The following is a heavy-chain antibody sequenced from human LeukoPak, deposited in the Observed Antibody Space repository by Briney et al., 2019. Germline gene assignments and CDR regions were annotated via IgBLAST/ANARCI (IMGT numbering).Heavy chain of an antibody. J-gene: IGHJ5*02. CDR3: ATTRSSSWYGSYWFDP. Sequence: GGSLRLSCAASGFTFNRYWMHWVRQVPGKEVVWVSGISWNSGSIGYADSVKGRFTISRDNAKNSLYLQMNSLRAEDTALYYCATTRSSSWYGSYWFDPWGQGTLVTVSS. D-gene: IGHD6-13*01. V-gene: IGHV3-9*01. CDR1: GFTFNRYW. CDR2: ISWNSGSI.